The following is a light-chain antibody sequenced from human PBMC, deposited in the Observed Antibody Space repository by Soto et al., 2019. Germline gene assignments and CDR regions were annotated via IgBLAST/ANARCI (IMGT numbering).Light chain of an antibody. CDR2: GAS. CDR1: QSVSSSY. CDR3: PQYGSQPPT. J-gene: IGKJ4*01. Sequence: EIVLKQSPGTLSLSPRERATLSCRASQSVSSSYFAWYQQKPGQAPGLRIYGASSRATGIPDRFSGSGSVTDFTLTISRLAPEVFAVYYCPQYGSQPPTFGGGTKVEIK. V-gene: IGKV3-20*01.